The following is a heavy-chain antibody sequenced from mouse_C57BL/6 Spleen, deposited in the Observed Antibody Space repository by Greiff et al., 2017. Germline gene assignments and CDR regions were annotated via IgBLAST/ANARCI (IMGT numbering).Heavy chain of an antibody. CDR2: IYPGSGNT. Sequence: VKLKQSGAELVRPGASVKLSCKASGYTFTDYYINWVKQRPGQGLEWIARIYPGSGNTYYNEKFKGKATLTAEKSSSTAYMQLSSLTSEDSAVYFCARERGWLDYWGQGTTLTVSS. J-gene: IGHJ2*01. CDR3: ARERGWLDY. D-gene: IGHD2-3*01. V-gene: IGHV1-76*01. CDR1: GYTFTDYY.